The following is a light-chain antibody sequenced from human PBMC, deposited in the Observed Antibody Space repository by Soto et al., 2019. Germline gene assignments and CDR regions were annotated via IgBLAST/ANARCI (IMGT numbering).Light chain of an antibody. CDR1: SSNIGAGYD. CDR2: GNS. Sequence: QLVLTQPPSVSGAPGQRVTISCTGSSSNIGAGYDVHWYQQLPGTAPKLLIYGNSNRPSGVPDRFSGSKSATSASLAITGLQAEDEADYYCQSYDSSLSALVFGTGTKVTVL. V-gene: IGLV1-40*01. J-gene: IGLJ1*01. CDR3: QSYDSSLSALV.